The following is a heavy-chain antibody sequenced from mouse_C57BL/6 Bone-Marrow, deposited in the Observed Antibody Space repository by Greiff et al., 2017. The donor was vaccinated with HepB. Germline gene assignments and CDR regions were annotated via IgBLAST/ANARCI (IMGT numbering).Heavy chain of an antibody. CDR2: IYPGSGST. D-gene: IGHD2-3*01. J-gene: IGHJ2*01. Sequence: VQLQESGAELVKPGASVKMSCKASGYTFTSYWITWVKQRPGQGLEWIGDIYPGSGSTNYNEKFKSKATLTVDTSSSTAYMQLSSLTSEDSAVYYCARWLLRSDYWGQGTTLKVSS. V-gene: IGHV1-55*01. CDR1: GYTFTSYW. CDR3: ARWLLRSDY.